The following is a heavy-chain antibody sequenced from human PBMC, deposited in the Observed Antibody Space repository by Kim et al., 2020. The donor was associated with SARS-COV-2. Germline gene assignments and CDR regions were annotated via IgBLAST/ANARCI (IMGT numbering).Heavy chain of an antibody. CDR3: ARLGSAMEPYFDY. Sequence: SPSFQGQVTISAEKSISTAYLQWSSLKASDTAMYYCARLGSAMEPYFDYWGQGTLVTVSS. D-gene: IGHD2-2*01. V-gene: IGHV5-51*01. J-gene: IGHJ4*02.